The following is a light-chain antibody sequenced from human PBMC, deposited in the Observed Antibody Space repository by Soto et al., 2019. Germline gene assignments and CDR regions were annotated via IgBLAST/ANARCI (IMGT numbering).Light chain of an antibody. V-gene: IGKV3-20*01. J-gene: IGKJ1*01. CDR3: QQYGSSGT. CDR1: QSVSSSY. Sequence: EIVLTPSRGTPSLSPGERATLSCRASQSVSSSYLAWYQQKPGQAPRLLIYGASNRATGIPDRFSGSGSGTDFTLTISRLEPEDFAVYYCQQYGSSGTFGQGTKVDIK. CDR2: GAS.